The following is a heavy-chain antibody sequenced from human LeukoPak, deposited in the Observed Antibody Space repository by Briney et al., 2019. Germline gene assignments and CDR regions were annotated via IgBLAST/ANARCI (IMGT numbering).Heavy chain of an antibody. J-gene: IGHJ6*02. CDR2: ISSSSSYI. Sequence: GGSLRLSCAASGFTFSSYSMNWVRQAPGKGLEWVSSISSSSSYIYYADSVKGRFTISRDNAKNSLYLQMNSLRAEDTAVYYCARRRDGYNYYYYGMDVWGQGTTVTVSS. CDR3: ARRRDGYNYYYYGMDV. CDR1: GFTFSSYS. D-gene: IGHD5-24*01. V-gene: IGHV3-21*01.